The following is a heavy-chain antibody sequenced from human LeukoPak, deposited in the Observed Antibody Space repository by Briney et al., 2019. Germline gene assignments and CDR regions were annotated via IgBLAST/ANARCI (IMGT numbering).Heavy chain of an antibody. CDR1: GFSVSSSS. J-gene: IGHJ4*02. CDR3: GTSASAHYRVFDY. V-gene: IGHV3-53*01. Sequence: GGSLRLSCAVSGFSVSSSSMNWVRRAPGKGLEWVSIFYSGGSVLFADSVKGRFSVSRDSSKNTMYLQMNNLRAEDTAIYYCGTSASAHYRVFDYWGQGALVTVSS. CDR2: FYSGGSV. D-gene: IGHD3-10*01.